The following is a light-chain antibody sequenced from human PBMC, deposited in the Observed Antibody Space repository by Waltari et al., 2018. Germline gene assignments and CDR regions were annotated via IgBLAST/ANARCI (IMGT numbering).Light chain of an antibody. J-gene: IGKJ1*01. CDR1: QSILYSSNDKNY. CDR2: WAS. V-gene: IGKV4-1*01. CDR3: QQYYRSRT. Sequence: DIVMTQSPDSLAVSLGARATINCNSSQSILYSSNDKNYLAWYQQKPGQPPELLIYWASTRESGVPDGFSGSGSGTDFTLTISSLQAEDGAVYYCQQYYRSRTFGQGTKVEIK.